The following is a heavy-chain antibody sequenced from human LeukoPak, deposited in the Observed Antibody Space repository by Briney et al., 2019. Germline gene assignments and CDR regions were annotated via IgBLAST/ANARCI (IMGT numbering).Heavy chain of an antibody. J-gene: IGHJ6*04. D-gene: IGHD2-2*01. CDR2: ISSSSSYI. CDR3: ARAVPMDV. CDR1: GFTFSSYS. V-gene: IGHV3-21*01. Sequence: GGSLSLSCAASGFTFSSYSVNWVRQAPGEGLEWVSSISSSSSYIYYADSVKGRFTISRDNAKNSLYLQMNSLRAEDTAVYYCARAVPMDVWGKGTTVTISS.